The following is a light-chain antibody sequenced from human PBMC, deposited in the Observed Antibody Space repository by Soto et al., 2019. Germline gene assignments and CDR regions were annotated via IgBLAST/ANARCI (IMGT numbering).Light chain of an antibody. V-gene: IGLV2-11*01. CDR1: SSDVGGYNY. J-gene: IGLJ1*01. CDR2: DVS. CDR3: CSYAGSRYV. Sequence: QSALTQPASVSGPPGQSITISCTGTSSDVGGYNYVSWYQQHPGKAPKLMIYDVSKRPSGVPDRFSGSKSGNTASLTISGLQAEDEADYYCCSYAGSRYVFGTGTKLTVL.